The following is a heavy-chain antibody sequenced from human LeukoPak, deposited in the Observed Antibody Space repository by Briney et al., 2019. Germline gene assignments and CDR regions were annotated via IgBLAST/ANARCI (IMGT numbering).Heavy chain of an antibody. CDR3: ARKITYSSSWYWFDP. CDR2: ISAYNGNT. D-gene: IGHD6-13*01. Sequence: ASVKVSCKASGYTFTSYGISWVRQAPGQGLEWMGWISAYNGNTNYAQKLQGRVTMTTDTSTSTAYMELRSLRSDDTVVYYCARKITYSSSWYWFDPWGQGTLVTVSS. V-gene: IGHV1-18*01. J-gene: IGHJ5*02. CDR1: GYTFTSYG.